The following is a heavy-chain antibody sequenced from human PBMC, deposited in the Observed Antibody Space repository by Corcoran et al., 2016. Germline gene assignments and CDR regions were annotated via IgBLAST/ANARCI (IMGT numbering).Heavy chain of an antibody. J-gene: IGHJ5*02. Sequence: QVQLQESGPGLVKPSQTLSLTCTVSVGSISSGGYYWSWIRQHPGKGLEWIGYIYYSGSTYYNPSLTSRVTISVDTSKNEFALNLSSVTAAETDVYCWAGGVGLRYEPGNNLFDPGGQGTLVTVSS. CDR2: IYYSGST. V-gene: IGHV4-31*03. CDR1: VGSISSGGYY. D-gene: IGHD3-9*01. CDR3: AGGVGLRYEPGNNLFDP.